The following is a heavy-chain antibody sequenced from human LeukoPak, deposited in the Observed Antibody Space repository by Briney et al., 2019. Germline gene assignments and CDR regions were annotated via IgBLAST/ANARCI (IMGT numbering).Heavy chain of an antibody. J-gene: IGHJ4*02. D-gene: IGHD3-10*01. CDR3: AKDRQRITMVRGVINGFDY. CDR2: IGGSGGSP. V-gene: IGHV3-23*01. CDR1: GFTFSSYA. Sequence: GGSLRLSCAASGFTFSSYAMSWVRQAPGKGLEWVSAIGGSGGSPYYADSVKGRFTISRDNSKNTLYLQINSLRVEDTVVYFCAKDRQRITMVRGVINGFDYWGQGTLVTVSS.